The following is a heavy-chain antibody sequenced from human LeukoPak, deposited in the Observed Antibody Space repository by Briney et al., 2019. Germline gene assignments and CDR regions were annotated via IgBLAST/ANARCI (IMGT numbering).Heavy chain of an antibody. D-gene: IGHD6-25*01. CDR2: ISTYNGDI. Sequence: ASVKVSCKASGYTFNTYGISWVRQVPGQGLEWMGWISTYNGDINYVQNLQGRVTMTTDTSTSTAYMELMSLRSDDTAVYYCLRDAQRPRLTPDYWGQGTLVTVSS. CDR1: GYTFNTYG. V-gene: IGHV1-18*01. J-gene: IGHJ4*02. CDR3: LRDAQRPRLTPDY.